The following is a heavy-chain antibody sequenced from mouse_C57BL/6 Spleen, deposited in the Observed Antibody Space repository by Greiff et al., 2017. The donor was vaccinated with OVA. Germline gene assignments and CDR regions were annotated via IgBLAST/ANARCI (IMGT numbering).Heavy chain of an antibody. CDR3: AREGYDGGFAY. D-gene: IGHD2-2*01. Sequence: VMLVESGAELVRPGASVKLSCKASGYTFTDYYINWVKQRPGQGLEWIARIYPGSGNTYYNEKFKGKATLTAEKSSSTAYMQLSSLTSEDSAVYFCAREGYDGGFAYWGQGTLVTVSA. V-gene: IGHV1-76*01. CDR1: GYTFTDYY. CDR2: IYPGSGNT. J-gene: IGHJ3*01.